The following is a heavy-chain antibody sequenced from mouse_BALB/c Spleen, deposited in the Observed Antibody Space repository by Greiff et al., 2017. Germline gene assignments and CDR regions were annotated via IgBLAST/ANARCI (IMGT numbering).Heavy chain of an antibody. CDR1: GFTFSSFG. Sequence: DVQLVESGGGLVQPGGSRKLSCAASGFTFSSFGMHWVRQAPEKGLEWVAYISSGSSTIYYADTVKGRFTISRDNPKNTLFLQMTSLRSEDTAMYYCARSGGLRRAMDYWGQGTSVTVSS. D-gene: IGHD2-4*01. CDR2: ISSGSSTI. J-gene: IGHJ4*01. CDR3: ARSGGLRRAMDY. V-gene: IGHV5-17*02.